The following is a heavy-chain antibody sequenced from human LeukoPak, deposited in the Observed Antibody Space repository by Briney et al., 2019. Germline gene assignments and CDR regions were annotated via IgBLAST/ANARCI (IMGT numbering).Heavy chain of an antibody. Sequence: GGSLRLSCAASGFTFSSHWMHWVRQAPGKGLVWVSRINSDGSTTSYADSVKGRFTISRDNAKNTLYLQMNSLRAGDTAVYYCARVMYYYHSSGSIAVYYFDYWGQGTLVTVSS. CDR2: INSDGSTT. D-gene: IGHD3-22*01. CDR3: ARVMYYYHSSGSIAVYYFDY. J-gene: IGHJ4*02. V-gene: IGHV3-74*01. CDR1: GFTFSSHW.